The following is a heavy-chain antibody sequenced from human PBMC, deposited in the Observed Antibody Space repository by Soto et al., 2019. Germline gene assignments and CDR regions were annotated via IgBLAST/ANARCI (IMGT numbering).Heavy chain of an antibody. J-gene: IGHJ2*01. CDR1: GGSISSGGSY. V-gene: IGHV4-31*03. CDR2: IYYSGST. D-gene: IGHD2-2*01. Sequence: QVQLQESGPGLVKPSQTLSLNCTVSGGSISSGGSYWSWLRQHPGKGLEWIGYIYYSGSTYYNPSLKIRVTISVDTSKNQFSLKLSSVTAADTAVYYCARPSADPTNWYFDLWGRGTLVTVSS. CDR3: ARPSADPTNWYFDL.